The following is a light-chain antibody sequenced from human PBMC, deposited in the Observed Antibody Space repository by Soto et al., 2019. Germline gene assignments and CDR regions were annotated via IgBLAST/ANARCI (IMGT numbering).Light chain of an antibody. J-gene: IGKJ1*01. CDR2: GAS. V-gene: IGKV1-39*01. CDR3: QQTYSAPGT. CDR1: QSLNKY. Sequence: DIQMTQSPSSLSASVGDSVTITCRASQSLNKYLNWYQHKPGKAPTLLIYGASSLHSGVPTRFSGGGVGTYFTLAINSLQPDDSATYYCQQTYSAPGTFGRGNKVVI.